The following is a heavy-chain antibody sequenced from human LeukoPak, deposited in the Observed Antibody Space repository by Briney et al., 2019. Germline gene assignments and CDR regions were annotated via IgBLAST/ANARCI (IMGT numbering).Heavy chain of an antibody. J-gene: IGHJ4*02. CDR1: GGTFSSYA. Sequence: SVKVSCKASGGTFSSYAISWVRQAPGQGLEWMGGIIPIFGTANYAQKFQGRVTITADESTSTAYMELSSLRSEDTAVYYCARSTGYSSSWYEPLDYWGQGTLVTVSS. CDR2: IIPIFGTA. CDR3: ARSTGYSSSWYEPLDY. D-gene: IGHD6-13*01. V-gene: IGHV1-69*13.